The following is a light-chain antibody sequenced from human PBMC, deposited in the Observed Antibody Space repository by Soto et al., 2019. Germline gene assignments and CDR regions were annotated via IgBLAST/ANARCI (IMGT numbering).Light chain of an antibody. CDR1: QSVSSSY. J-gene: IGKJ1*01. CDR2: GAS. V-gene: IGKV3-20*01. Sequence: EIVLTQSPGTLSLSPGERATLSCRASQSVSSSYLAWYQQKPGQAPMLLIYGASSRATGLPDRFSGSGSGTDFTLTISILEHEDFAVYYCQQYGSSPWTFGQGTKVEIK. CDR3: QQYGSSPWT.